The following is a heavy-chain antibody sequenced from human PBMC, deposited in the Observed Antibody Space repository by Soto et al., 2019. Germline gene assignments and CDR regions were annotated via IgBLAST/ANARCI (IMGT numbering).Heavy chain of an antibody. Sequence: EVQLLESGGGLVQPGGSLRLSCVASGFTFRNQDMRWVRQAPGKGLEWVSGISGSGVITYYADSVKGRFTISRDNSKNTLYLQMNSLRAEDTAVYYCAKDRQFRSYFESSGCYNSWCQGTLVPVAS. CDR1: GFTFRNQD. CDR2: ISGSGVIT. J-gene: IGHJ4*02. CDR3: AKDRQFRSYFESSGCYNS. D-gene: IGHD3-22*01. V-gene: IGHV3-23*01.